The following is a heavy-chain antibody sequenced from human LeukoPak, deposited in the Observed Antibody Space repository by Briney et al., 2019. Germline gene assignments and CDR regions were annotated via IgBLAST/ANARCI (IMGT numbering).Heavy chain of an antibody. D-gene: IGHD3-3*01. Sequence: GGSLRLSCAASGFTVSNNYMNWVRQAPGKGLEWVSVIYSGGSTYYADSVKGRFTISRDNSKNTLYLQMNSLRAEDTAVYYCAKIRPGVVINPRGFDYWGQGTLVTVSS. V-gene: IGHV3-53*01. CDR2: IYSGGST. J-gene: IGHJ4*02. CDR3: AKIRPGVVINPRGFDY. CDR1: GFTVSNNY.